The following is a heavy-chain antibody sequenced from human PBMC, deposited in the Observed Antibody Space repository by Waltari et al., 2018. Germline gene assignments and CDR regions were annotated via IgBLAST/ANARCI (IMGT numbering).Heavy chain of an antibody. CDR3: ARGPIVATIGSFYYYYGMDV. V-gene: IGHV3-48*04. J-gene: IGHJ6*02. Sequence: EILVVESGGGLVQPGGSLRLSCAASGFTFSSYSMTWVRQAPGKGLEWVSYISATISSIYYADSVKGRFAISRDNAQNSLYLQMNSLRAEDTAVYYCARGPIVATIGSFYYYYGMDVWGQGTTVTVSS. CDR2: ISATISSI. D-gene: IGHD5-12*01. CDR1: GFTFSSYS.